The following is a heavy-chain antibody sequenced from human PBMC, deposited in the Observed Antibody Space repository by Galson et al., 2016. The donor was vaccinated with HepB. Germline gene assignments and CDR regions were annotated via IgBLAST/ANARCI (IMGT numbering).Heavy chain of an antibody. CDR3: ATSLGSHTDYYGLDV. D-gene: IGHD7-27*01. Sequence: QSGAEVKKPGESLKISCKGSGYSFTNYWIGWVRQMPGKGLECMGIISPGDSDTRYSPPFQGQVTISADKSISTAYLQWSSLKASDTAMYFWATSLGSHTDYYGLDVWGQGTTVTVSS. CDR1: GYSFTNYW. CDR2: ISPGDSDT. J-gene: IGHJ6*02. V-gene: IGHV5-51*01.